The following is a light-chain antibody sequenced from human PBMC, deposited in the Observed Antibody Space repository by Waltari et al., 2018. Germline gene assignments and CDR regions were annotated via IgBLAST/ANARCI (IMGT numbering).Light chain of an antibody. CDR2: GAS. Sequence: EIVMTQSPATLSGSPGERATLSCRASQSVSDNLAWYQQKPGQAPRLLIYGASTRATGIPATFSGSGSGTEFTLTISSLQSEDFAVYYCQQYNNWPRTFGQGTKVEVK. CDR3: QQYNNWPRT. CDR1: QSVSDN. V-gene: IGKV3-15*01. J-gene: IGKJ1*01.